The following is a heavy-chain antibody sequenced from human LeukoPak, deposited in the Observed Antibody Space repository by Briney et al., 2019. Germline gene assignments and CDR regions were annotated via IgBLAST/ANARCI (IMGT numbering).Heavy chain of an antibody. CDR1: RYSFTNYE. J-gene: IGHJ4*02. D-gene: IGHD3-16*01. V-gene: IGHV1-8*01. CDR2: MNPNNGDT. CDR3: TRSGFGGGVHFDY. Sequence: ASVKVSCKASRYSFTNYEINWVRQAAGQGLEWLGWMNPNNGDTGYLEKFQGRVTMTRHTSMNTPYIELIRLRSEDTAVYYCTRSGFGGGVHFDYWGQGPPVTVFS.